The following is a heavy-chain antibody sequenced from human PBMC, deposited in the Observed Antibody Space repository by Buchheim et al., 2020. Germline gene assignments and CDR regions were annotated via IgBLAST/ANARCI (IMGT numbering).Heavy chain of an antibody. CDR2: IYHSGST. CDR3: ARDRKDDSSGHYSYYFDY. J-gene: IGHJ4*02. D-gene: IGHD3-22*01. CDR1: GGSISSGGYS. V-gene: IGHV4-30-2*01. Sequence: QLQLQESGSGLVKPSQTLSLTCAVSGGSISSGGYSWSWIRQPPGKGLEWIGYIYHSGSTYYNPSLKSRVTISVDRSKNQFSLKLSSVTAADTAVYYCARDRKDDSSGHYSYYFDYWGQGTL.